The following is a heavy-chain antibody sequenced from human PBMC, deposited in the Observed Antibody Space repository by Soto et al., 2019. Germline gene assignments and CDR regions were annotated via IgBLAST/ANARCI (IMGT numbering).Heavy chain of an antibody. V-gene: IGHV3-30-3*01. CDR3: ARSDVLVPAAILYYYYGMDV. CDR2: ISYDGSNK. J-gene: IGHJ6*02. D-gene: IGHD2-2*02. Sequence: QVQLVESGGGVVQPGRSLRLSCAASGFTFSSYAMHWVRQAPGKGLEWVAVISYDGSNKYYADSVKGRFTISRDNSKNTLYLQMNSLRAEDTAVYYCARSDVLVPAAILYYYYGMDVWGQGTTVTVSS. CDR1: GFTFSSYA.